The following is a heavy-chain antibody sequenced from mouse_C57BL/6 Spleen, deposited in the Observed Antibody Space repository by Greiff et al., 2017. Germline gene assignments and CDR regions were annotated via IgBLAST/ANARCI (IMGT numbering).Heavy chain of an antibody. J-gene: IGHJ4*01. CDR1: GFTFSSYG. CDR2: ISSGGSYT. V-gene: IGHV5-6*01. CDR3: AQLRGYYYAMDY. Sequence: EVQLVESGGDLVKPGGSLKLSCAASGFTFSSYGMSWVRQTPDKRLEWVATISSGGSYTYYPDSVKGRFTISRDNAKNTLYLQMSSLKSEDTAMYYCAQLRGYYYAMDYWGQGTSVTVSS. D-gene: IGHD4-1*02.